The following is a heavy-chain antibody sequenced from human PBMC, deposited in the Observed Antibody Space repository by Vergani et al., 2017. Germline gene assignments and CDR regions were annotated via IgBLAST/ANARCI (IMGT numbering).Heavy chain of an antibody. CDR1: GYTFTSYA. J-gene: IGHJ6*03. D-gene: IGHD2-2*01. CDR3: ARGXTVVVPAANYYYYYYMDV. CDR2: INTNTGNP. Sequence: QVQLVQSGSELKKPGASVKVSCKASGYTFTSYAMNWVRQAPGQGLEWMGWINTNTGNPTYAQGFTGRFVFSLDTSVSTAYLQISSLKAEDTAVYYCARGXTVVVPAANYYYYYYMDVWGKGTTVTVSS. V-gene: IGHV7-4-1*02.